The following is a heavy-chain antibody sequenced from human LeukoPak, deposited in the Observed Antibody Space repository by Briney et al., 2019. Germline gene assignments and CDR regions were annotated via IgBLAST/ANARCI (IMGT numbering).Heavy chain of an antibody. CDR3: ASTLWFGELFLGLDV. CDR2: IYHSGST. D-gene: IGHD3-10*01. V-gene: IGHV4-30-2*01. CDR1: GGSISSGGYS. Sequence: SETLSLTCAVSGGSISSGGYSWSWIRQPPGKGLEWIGYIYHSGSTYYNPSLKSRVTISVDRSKNQFSLKLSSVTAADTAVYYCASTLWFGELFLGLDVWGQGTTVNVSS. J-gene: IGHJ6*02.